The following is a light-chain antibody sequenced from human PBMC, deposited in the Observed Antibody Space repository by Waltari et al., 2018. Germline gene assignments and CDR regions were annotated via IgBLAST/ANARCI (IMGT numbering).Light chain of an antibody. CDR2: TAS. J-gene: IGKJ5*01. Sequence: DIQLTQSPSFLSASVGDRVVITCRASQGISNYLAWYQQKPGKAPKLLIYTASTLQSGVPSGFSGSGFGIEFTLTISSLQPEDFATYYCQQLNSYAITFGQGTRLEIK. V-gene: IGKV1-9*01. CDR3: QQLNSYAIT. CDR1: QGISNY.